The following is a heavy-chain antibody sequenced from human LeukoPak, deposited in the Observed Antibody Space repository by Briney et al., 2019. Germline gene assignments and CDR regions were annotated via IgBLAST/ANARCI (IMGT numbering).Heavy chain of an antibody. V-gene: IGHV4-61*02. Sequence: SQTLSLTCTVSGGSISSGSYYWSWIRQPAGKGLEWIGRIYTSGSTNYNPSLKSRVTISVDTSKNQFSPKLSSVTAADTAVYYCARVPLEWLFEGRYYYYYYYMDVWGKGTTVTVSS. D-gene: IGHD3-3*01. J-gene: IGHJ6*03. CDR2: IYTSGST. CDR3: ARVPLEWLFEGRYYYYYYYMDV. CDR1: GGSISSGSYY.